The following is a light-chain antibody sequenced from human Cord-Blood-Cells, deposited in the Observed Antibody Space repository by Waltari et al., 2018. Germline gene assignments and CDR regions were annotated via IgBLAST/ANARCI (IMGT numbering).Light chain of an antibody. CDR1: QSISSY. CDR3: XQSYSTPXIT. Sequence: DIXXTXSPSSXSASVGDXXTITCRASQSISSYLNWYQQKPGKAPKLLIYAASSLQSGVSSRFSXSXSXTDFTXTISSLXPXXXXXYXCXQSYSTPXITFGQGXRLXXK. V-gene: IGKV1-39*01. J-gene: IGKJ5*01. CDR2: AAS.